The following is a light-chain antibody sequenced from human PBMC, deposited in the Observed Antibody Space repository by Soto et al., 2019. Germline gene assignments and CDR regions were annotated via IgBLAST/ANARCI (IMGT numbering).Light chain of an antibody. CDR1: QSVSNNY. CDR3: QQYGSSGT. Sequence: EIVSTQSPGTLSLSPGERATLYFSASQSVSNNYLAWYQQKPGQAPRLLIYGASNRATGIPDRFSGSGSGTDFTLTISRLEPEDFAVYYCQQYGSSGTFGQGTKVDIK. J-gene: IGKJ1*01. V-gene: IGKV3-20*01. CDR2: GAS.